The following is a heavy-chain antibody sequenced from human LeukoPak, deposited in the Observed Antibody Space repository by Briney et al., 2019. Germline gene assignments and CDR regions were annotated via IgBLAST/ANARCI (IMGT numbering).Heavy chain of an antibody. CDR2: ISGSGGST. D-gene: IGHD4-23*01. Sequence: PGGTLRLSCAASGFTFSSYGMSWVRQAPGKGLEWVSAISGSGGSTYYADSVKGRFTISRDNSKNTLYLQMNSLRAEDTAVYYCARVRWNYYFDYWGQGTLVTVSS. J-gene: IGHJ4*02. CDR1: GFTFSSYG. CDR3: ARVRWNYYFDY. V-gene: IGHV3-23*01.